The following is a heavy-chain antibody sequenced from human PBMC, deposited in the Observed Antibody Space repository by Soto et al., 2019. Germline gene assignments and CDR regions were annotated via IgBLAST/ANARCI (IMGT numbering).Heavy chain of an antibody. Sequence: EVQLLESGGDLVQPGGSLRLSCAASRFTFSNYAMSWVRQAPGKGLEWVSAISGSGDGTYSAYSVRGRFTISRDNSKNTLFLHLSSLRAEDTAVYFCAKARGSSWSHGTLDFWGQGALVTVSS. CDR2: ISGSGDGT. D-gene: IGHD6-13*01. V-gene: IGHV3-23*01. CDR3: AKARGSSWSHGTLDF. J-gene: IGHJ4*02. CDR1: RFTFSNYA.